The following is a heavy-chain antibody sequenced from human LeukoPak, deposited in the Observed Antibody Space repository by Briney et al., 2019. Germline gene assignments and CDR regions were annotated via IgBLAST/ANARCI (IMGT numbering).Heavy chain of an antibody. J-gene: IGHJ4*02. Sequence: PGGSLRLSCAASGFTFSSYAMSWVPQAPGKGLEWVSAISGSGGSTYYADSVKGRFTISRDNSKNTLYLQMNSLRAEDTAVYYCAKDNWAAAASTLFDYWGQGTLVTVSS. CDR2: ISGSGGST. V-gene: IGHV3-23*01. D-gene: IGHD6-13*01. CDR1: GFTFSSYA. CDR3: AKDNWAAAASTLFDY.